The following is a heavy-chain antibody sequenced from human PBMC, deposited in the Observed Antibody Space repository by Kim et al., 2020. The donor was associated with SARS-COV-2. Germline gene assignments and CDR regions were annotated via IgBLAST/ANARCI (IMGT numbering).Heavy chain of an antibody. V-gene: IGHV3-30*04. D-gene: IGHD6-13*01. J-gene: IGHJ4*02. Sequence: GGSLRLSCAASGFTFSSYAMHWVRQAPGKGLEWVAVISYDGSNKYYADSVKGRFTISRDNSKNTLYLQMNSLRAEDTAVYYCARDLSEYSSSWYGYIRYYFDYWGQGTLVTVSS. CDR1: GFTFSSYA. CDR2: ISYDGSNK. CDR3: ARDLSEYSSSWYGYIRYYFDY.